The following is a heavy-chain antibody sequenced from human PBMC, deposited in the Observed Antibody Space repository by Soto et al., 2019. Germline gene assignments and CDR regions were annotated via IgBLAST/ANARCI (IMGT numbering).Heavy chain of an antibody. J-gene: IGHJ5*02. V-gene: IGHV4-31*03. CDR3: ARGPMVRGSNWFDP. CDR2: IYYSGST. D-gene: IGHD3-10*01. Sequence: QVQLQESGPGLVKPSQTLSLTCTVSGGSISSGGYYWSWIRQHPGKGLEWIGYIYYSGSTNYNPSLKSRVTISVDTSKNQFSLKLSSVTAADTAVYYCARGPMVRGSNWFDPWGQGTLVTVSS. CDR1: GGSISSGGYY.